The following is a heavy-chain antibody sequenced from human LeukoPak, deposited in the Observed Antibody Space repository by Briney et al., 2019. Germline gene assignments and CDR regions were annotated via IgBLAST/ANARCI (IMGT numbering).Heavy chain of an antibody. V-gene: IGHV4-39*01. Sequence: SETLSLTCTVSGDSISSDAYYWGWVRQPPKKWLEWSGTIYHSGSTYLNPSLRSRLTISVDTTKNQFSLNLSSVTAADTAVYYCARLDGAWGYFDYWGQGTLVTVSS. CDR1: GDSISSDAYY. J-gene: IGHJ4*02. CDR3: ARLDGAWGYFDY. D-gene: IGHD3-16*01. CDR2: IYHSGST.